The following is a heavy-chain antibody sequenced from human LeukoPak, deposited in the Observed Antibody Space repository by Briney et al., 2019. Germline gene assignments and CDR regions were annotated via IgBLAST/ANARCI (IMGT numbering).Heavy chain of an antibody. J-gene: IGHJ4*02. V-gene: IGHV3-7*03. CDR3: ARGGRTWFDY. CDR2: IKQDGSEK. CDR1: GFTFSNTW. D-gene: IGHD2-2*01. Sequence: QPGGSLRLSCAASGFTFSNTWMTWVRQPPGKGLEWVANIKQDGSEKYYVDSVKGRSTISRDNAKNSLYLQMNSLRAEDTAVYYCARGGRTWFDYWGQGTLVTVSS.